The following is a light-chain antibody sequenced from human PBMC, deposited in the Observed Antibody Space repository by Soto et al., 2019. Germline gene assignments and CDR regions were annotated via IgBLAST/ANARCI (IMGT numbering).Light chain of an antibody. CDR2: KAS. V-gene: IGKV1-5*03. Sequence: DIQMTQSPSILSSSVGDRVTVTCRASEIINTWLAWYQQKPGKAPYLLIYKASTLDAGVPSRFSGTGSGTEFTLTISSVQPDDFATYYCQQYHSYPWTFGQGTKVDLK. CDR3: QQYHSYPWT. J-gene: IGKJ1*01. CDR1: EIINTW.